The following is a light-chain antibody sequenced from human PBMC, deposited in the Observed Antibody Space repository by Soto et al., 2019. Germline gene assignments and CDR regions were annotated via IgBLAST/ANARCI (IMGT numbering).Light chain of an antibody. Sequence: EIVWTQSPGTLSLSPGEIATLSCRASQSISDNDLAWYQQKPGQAPRLLIYSVSSRATGFPNRFSGSGSGTDFTLTISSLQPDDFATYYCRQSGGTFGQGTKVDIK. CDR3: RQSGGT. J-gene: IGKJ1*01. CDR1: QSISDND. CDR2: SVS. V-gene: IGKV3-20*01.